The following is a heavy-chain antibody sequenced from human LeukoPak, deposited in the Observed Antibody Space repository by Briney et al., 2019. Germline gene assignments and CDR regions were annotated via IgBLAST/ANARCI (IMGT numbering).Heavy chain of an antibody. Sequence: GGSLRLSFSASVFTFSDYYVGSIRQAPGKGLEWVSYISSSYRNIYYTDYVKGQFTISRDNAKNSLYLQMNSLRAEDTAVYYCARAYNVYTAMGYFDYWGQGTLVTVSS. V-gene: IGHV3-11*01. CDR1: VFTFSDYY. J-gene: IGHJ4*02. CDR3: ARAYNVYTAMGYFDY. CDR2: ISSSYRNI. D-gene: IGHD5-18*01.